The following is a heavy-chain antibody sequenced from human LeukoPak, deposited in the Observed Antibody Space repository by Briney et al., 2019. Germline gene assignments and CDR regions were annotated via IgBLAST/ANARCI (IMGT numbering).Heavy chain of an antibody. Sequence: ASVKVSCKASGYIFTDYYMHWVRQAPGQELGWMGRINPNSGGTNYAQKFQGRVTMTRDTSISTAYMELSRLRSDDTAVYYCARTRYCSSTSCAPDFDYWGQGTLVTVSS. CDR1: GYIFTDYY. D-gene: IGHD2-2*01. V-gene: IGHV1-2*06. CDR3: ARTRYCSSTSCAPDFDY. CDR2: INPNSGGT. J-gene: IGHJ4*02.